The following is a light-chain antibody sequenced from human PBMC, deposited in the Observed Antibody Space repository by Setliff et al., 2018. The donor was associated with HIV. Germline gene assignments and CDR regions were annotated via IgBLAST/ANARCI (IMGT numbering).Light chain of an antibody. CDR2: ELN. J-gene: IGLJ1*01. V-gene: IGLV2-14*03. CDR3: ASYANSDVFI. Sequence: QSALTQPASVSGSPGQTITISCTDPTGASGGYKYVSWYQQHPGKAPRLIIYELNTRPSGVSNRFSASKSGNTASLIISGHQTEDEADYYCASYANSDVFIFGSGTKVTVL. CDR1: TGASGGYKY.